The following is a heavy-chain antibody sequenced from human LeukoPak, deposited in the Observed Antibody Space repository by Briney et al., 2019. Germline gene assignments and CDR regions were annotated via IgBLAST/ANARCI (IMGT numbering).Heavy chain of an antibody. CDR3: ARSSYVGYDY. J-gene: IGHJ4*02. Sequence: SETLSLTCAVSGGSISSSSWWSWVRQPPGKGLEWIGEVFHDGSPNYNPSFRGRVTILVDKSKNQFSLNLGSLTAADTAMYYCARSSYVGYDYWGQGTLVTVSS. CDR2: VFHDGSP. D-gene: IGHD3-10*01. CDR1: GGSISSSSW. V-gene: IGHV4-4*02.